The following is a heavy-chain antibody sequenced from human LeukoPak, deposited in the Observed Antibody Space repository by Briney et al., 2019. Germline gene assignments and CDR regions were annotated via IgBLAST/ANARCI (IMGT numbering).Heavy chain of an antibody. CDR2: TYYRSKWYN. D-gene: IGHD3-22*01. V-gene: IGHV6-1*01. CDR3: ARSTRYYYDSSGYYPFDY. CDR1: GDSVSSNSAA. Sequence: SQTLSLTCAISGDSVSSNSAAWNWIRQSPSRGLEWLGRTYYRSKWYNDYAVFVKSRITINPDTSKNQFSLQLNSVTPEDTAVYYCARSTRYYYDSSGYYPFDYWGQGTLVTVSS. J-gene: IGHJ4*02.